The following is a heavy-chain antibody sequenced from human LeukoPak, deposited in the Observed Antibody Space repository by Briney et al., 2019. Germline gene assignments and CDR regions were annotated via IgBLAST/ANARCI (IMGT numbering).Heavy chain of an antibody. CDR3: ARDKIQWLRYSYFNY. D-gene: IGHD5-12*01. CDR1: GFTFRRYG. V-gene: IGHV3-48*01. CDR2: TSGSSGSTI. Sequence: GGSLRLSCKASGFTFRRYGMNWVRQAPGRGLEWLSYTSGSSGSTIYYAQSVRGRFTISRDDAKNTLYLQMNSLRADDTAVYFCARDKIQWLRYSYFNYWGQGVLVTVSS. J-gene: IGHJ4*02.